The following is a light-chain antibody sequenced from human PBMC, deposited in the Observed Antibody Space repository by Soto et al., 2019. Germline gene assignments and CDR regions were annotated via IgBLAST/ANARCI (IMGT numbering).Light chain of an antibody. J-gene: IGKJ2*01. CDR2: DAS. CDR3: QQYYQWPSYT. V-gene: IGKV3-15*01. Sequence: EIVMTQSPVTLSVSPGERATLSCRASQSVSDNLAWYQQKPGQSPRLLVYDASTRATAIPARFSGSGSGTEFTLTINTLQPEDFAVYYCQQYYQWPSYTFGQGTKVDIK. CDR1: QSVSDN.